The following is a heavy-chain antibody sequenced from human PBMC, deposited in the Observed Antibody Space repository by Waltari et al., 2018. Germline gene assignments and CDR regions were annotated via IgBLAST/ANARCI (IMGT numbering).Heavy chain of an antibody. V-gene: IGHV1-69*02. CDR1: VGPFSSYT. J-gene: IGHJ3*02. D-gene: IGHD2-2*01. CDR3: ARARRLGYCSSNSCFHGAFDI. Sequence: QVQLVQAAAEVKKPRSSVQVSCTASVGPFSSYTISWVRQAPGQGLEWMGRIIPILGIANYAQKFQGRVTITADKSTSTAYMELSSLRSEDTAVYYCARARRLGYCSSNSCFHGAFDIWGQGTMVTVSS. CDR2: IIPILGIA.